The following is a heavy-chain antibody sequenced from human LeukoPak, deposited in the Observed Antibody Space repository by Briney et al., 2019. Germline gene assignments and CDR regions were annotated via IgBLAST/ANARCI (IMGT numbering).Heavy chain of an antibody. CDR2: INHSGST. CDR1: GGSFSGYY. CDR3: ARVITSGYYFFDY. J-gene: IGHJ4*02. D-gene: IGHD5-12*01. Sequence: PSETLSLTCAVYGGSFSGYYWSWIRQPPGKGLEWIGEINHSGSTNYNPSLKSRVTISLDTSKNQFSLKLSSVTAADTAVYYCARVITSGYYFFDYWGQGTLVTVSS. V-gene: IGHV4-34*01.